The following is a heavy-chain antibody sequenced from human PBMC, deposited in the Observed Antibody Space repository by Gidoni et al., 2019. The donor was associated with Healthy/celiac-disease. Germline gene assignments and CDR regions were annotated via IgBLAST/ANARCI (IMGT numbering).Heavy chain of an antibody. Sequence: QVQLQQWGAGLLKPSETLSLTCAVYGGSFSGYYWSWIRQPPGKGLEWIGEINHSGSTNYNPSLKSRVTISVDTSKNQFSLKLSSVTAADTAVYYCARGLPFDYWGQGTLVTVSS. J-gene: IGHJ4*02. V-gene: IGHV4-34*01. CDR2: INHSGST. CDR3: ARGLPFDY. CDR1: GGSFSGYY.